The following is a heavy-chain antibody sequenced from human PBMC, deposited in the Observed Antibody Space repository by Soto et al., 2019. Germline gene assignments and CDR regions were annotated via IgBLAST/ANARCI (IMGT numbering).Heavy chain of an antibody. CDR1: GFTFSGYG. V-gene: IGHV3-30*18. D-gene: IGHD3-10*01. CDR3: AKEDVWFAKDY. Sequence: PGGSLRLSCVASGFTFSGYGMHWVRQAPGKGLEWLAVISHDGSDKYYADSVRSRFTISRDNSENTLYLQMNSLRPEDTAVYYCAKEDVWFAKDYWGQGTLVTVSS. CDR2: ISHDGSDK. J-gene: IGHJ4*02.